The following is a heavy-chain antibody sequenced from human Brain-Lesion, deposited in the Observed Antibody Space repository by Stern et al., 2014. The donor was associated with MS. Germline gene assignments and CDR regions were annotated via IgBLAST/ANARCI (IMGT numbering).Heavy chain of an antibody. J-gene: IGHJ4*02. D-gene: IGHD3-9*01. CDR2: FLGSGGVT. CDR3: AKGTYYDILTGIAAYPDLDY. CDR1: GFTFNSYA. Sequence: VHLVESGGGLVQPGGSLRLSCAASGFTFNSYAISWVRQAPGKGLDRVSSFLGSGGVTYYATSVKGRFPISRDNSKNTLYLQMNSLRAEDTAVYYCAKGTYYDILTGIAAYPDLDYWGQGTLITVSS. V-gene: IGHV3-23*04.